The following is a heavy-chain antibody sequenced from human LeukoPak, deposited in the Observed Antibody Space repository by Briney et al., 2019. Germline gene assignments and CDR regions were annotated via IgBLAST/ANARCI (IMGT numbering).Heavy chain of an antibody. V-gene: IGHV1-46*01. Sequence: GASVKVSCKASGYTFTSYYMHWVRQAPGQGLEWMAIINPTGGSTSYAQKFQGRVTMTRDTSTSTVYMELSSLRSEDTAVYYCARGTSGDYPFDYWGQGTLVTVSS. CDR3: ARGTSGDYPFDY. J-gene: IGHJ4*02. CDR2: INPTGGST. D-gene: IGHD2-21*02. CDR1: GYTFTSYY.